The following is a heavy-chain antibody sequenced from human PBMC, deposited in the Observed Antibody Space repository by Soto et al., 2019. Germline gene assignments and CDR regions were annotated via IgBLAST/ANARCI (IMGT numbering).Heavy chain of an antibody. D-gene: IGHD3-3*01. CDR2: ITAFNGNT. Sequence: QVHLVQSGAEVEKPGASVKVSCKASGYTFTDYGISWVRQAPGQGLQWMGWITAFNGNTKYAQQFQGRVTMTTDTHTSTAYMELRSLESDDTAVYYCARISQSDFWSGYYYFFDYWGQGTLVTVSS. CDR1: GYTFTDYG. V-gene: IGHV1-18*01. J-gene: IGHJ4*02. CDR3: ARISQSDFWSGYYYFFDY.